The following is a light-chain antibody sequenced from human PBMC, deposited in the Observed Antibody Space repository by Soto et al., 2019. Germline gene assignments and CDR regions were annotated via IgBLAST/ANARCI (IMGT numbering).Light chain of an antibody. CDR2: GIS. CDR1: QSVSRNY. CDR3: QQYGSPPRT. V-gene: IGKV3-20*01. J-gene: IGKJ1*01. Sequence: EIVLTQSPGTLSLSPGERATLSCRGSQSVSRNYLAWYKHKPGQAPSLLNYGISSMATGIPDRFSGSGSGTDFTLTISRLEPEDFAVYYCQQYGSPPRTFGQGTKVEI.